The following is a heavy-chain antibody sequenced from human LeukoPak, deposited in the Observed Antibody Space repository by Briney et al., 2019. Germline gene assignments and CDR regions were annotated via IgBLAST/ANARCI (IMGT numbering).Heavy chain of an antibody. V-gene: IGHV5-51*01. D-gene: IGHD3-3*01. Sequence: PGESLKISCKGSGYSFTSYWIGWVRQMPGKGLEWMGIIYPGDSDTRYSPSFQGQVTISADKSISTAYPQWSSLKASDTAMYYCARVNYDFWSGYYTGTYYFDYWGQGTLVTVSS. CDR1: GYSFTSYW. CDR2: IYPGDSDT. CDR3: ARVNYDFWSGYYTGTYYFDY. J-gene: IGHJ4*02.